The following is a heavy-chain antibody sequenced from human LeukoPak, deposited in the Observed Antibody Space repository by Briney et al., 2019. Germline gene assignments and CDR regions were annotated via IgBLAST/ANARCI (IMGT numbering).Heavy chain of an antibody. V-gene: IGHV4-4*07. CDR3: AKGGTWVDP. Sequence: PSETLSLTCCVSGDPISGYFWTWIRQPAGKGLEWVGRIYTTGSADYSPSLANRVSMSVDKTKNQFFLTMRSVAAADTAVYYCAKGGTWVDPWGQGTLVIVSS. CDR2: IYTTGSA. D-gene: IGHD1-26*01. J-gene: IGHJ5*02. CDR1: GDPISGYF.